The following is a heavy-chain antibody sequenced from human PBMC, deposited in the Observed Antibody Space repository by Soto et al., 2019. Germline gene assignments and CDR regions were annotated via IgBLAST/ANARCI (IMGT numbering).Heavy chain of an antibody. CDR1: GGSISSGDYY. V-gene: IGHV4-30-4*01. J-gene: IGHJ5*02. CDR3: ARGRVWGPPHNGFDP. D-gene: IGHD3-16*01. CDR2: IYYSGST. Sequence: SETLSLTCTVSGGSISSGDYYWSWIRQPPGKGLEWIGYIYYSGSTYYNPSLKSRVTISVDTSKNQFSLKLSSVTAADTAVYYCARGRVWGPPHNGFDPWGQGTWSPSPQ.